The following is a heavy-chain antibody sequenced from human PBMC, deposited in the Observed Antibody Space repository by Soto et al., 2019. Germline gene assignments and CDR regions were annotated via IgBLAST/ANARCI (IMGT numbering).Heavy chain of an antibody. CDR1: GFTFSDYY. J-gene: IGHJ3*02. CDR3: ARDDSFAFDI. Sequence: PGGSLRLSCAASGFTFSDYYMDWVRQAPGKGLEWVGRSRNKANSYTTHYADSVKGRFTISRDNARSSLYLQMNSLRADDTAVYYCARDDSFAFDIWGQGTMVTVSS. CDR2: SRNKANSYTT. V-gene: IGHV3-72*01. D-gene: IGHD2-21*01.